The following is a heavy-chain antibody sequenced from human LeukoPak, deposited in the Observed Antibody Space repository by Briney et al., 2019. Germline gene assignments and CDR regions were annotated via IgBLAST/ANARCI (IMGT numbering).Heavy chain of an antibody. CDR1: GFTFSSYG. CDR2: IRYDGSNK. Sequence: PGGSLRLSCAASGFTFSSYGMHWVRQAPGKGLEWVAFIRYDGSNKYYADSVKGRFTISRDNSKNTLYLQMNSLRAEDTAVYYCAKGVRGSYYDDAFDIWGRGTMVAVSS. V-gene: IGHV3-30*02. J-gene: IGHJ3*02. CDR3: AKGVRGSYYDDAFDI. D-gene: IGHD1-26*01.